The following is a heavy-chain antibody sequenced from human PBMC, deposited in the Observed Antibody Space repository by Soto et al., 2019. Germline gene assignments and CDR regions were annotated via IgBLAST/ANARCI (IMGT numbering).Heavy chain of an antibody. CDR3: ARSAEAAFDI. V-gene: IGHV3-7*04. CDR1: GFTFSSYW. Sequence: EVQVVESGGGLVQPGGSLRLSCAASGFTFSSYWMGWVRQAPGKGLEWVANIKQDGSEKYYVDSVKGRFTITRDNAKNSLCLQMNSLRAEDTAVYYCARSAEAAFDIWGQGTVVTVSS. CDR2: IKQDGSEK. J-gene: IGHJ3*02.